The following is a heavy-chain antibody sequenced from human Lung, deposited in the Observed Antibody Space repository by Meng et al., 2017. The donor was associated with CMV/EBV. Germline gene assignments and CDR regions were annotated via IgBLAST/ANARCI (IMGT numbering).Heavy chain of an antibody. D-gene: IGHD2-2*01. Sequence: SYVISWVRQAPGQGIEWMGGIIPMIGRANYGQKFQARVTITADKSTSTAHMELSSLRYEDTAVYFCARSRVLSSSPSRPPTYGMDVWGQGTTVTVSS. CDR2: IIPMIGRA. V-gene: IGHV1-69*06. CDR1: SYV. CDR3: ARSRVLSSSPSRPPTYGMDV. J-gene: IGHJ6*02.